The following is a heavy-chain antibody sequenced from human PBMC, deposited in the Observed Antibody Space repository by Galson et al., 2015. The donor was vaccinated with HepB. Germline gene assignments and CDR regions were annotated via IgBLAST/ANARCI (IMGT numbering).Heavy chain of an antibody. D-gene: IGHD5-12*01. CDR1: GFTFSSYA. CDR2: ISGSGGST. CDR3: AKVATIANYYYYYGMDV. Sequence: SLRLSCAASGFTFSSYAMSWVRQAPGKGLEWVSAISGSGGSTYYADSVKGRFTISRDNSKNTLYLQMNSLRAEDTAVYYCAKVATIANYYYYYGMDVWGRGTTVTVSS. V-gene: IGHV3-23*01. J-gene: IGHJ6*02.